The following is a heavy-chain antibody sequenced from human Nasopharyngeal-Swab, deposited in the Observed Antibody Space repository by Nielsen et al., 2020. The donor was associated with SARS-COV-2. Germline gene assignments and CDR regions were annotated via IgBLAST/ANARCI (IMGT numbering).Heavy chain of an antibody. CDR2: ISWNSGSI. CDR1: GFTFDDYA. J-gene: IGHJ3*02. D-gene: IGHD1-26*01. V-gene: IGHV3-9*01. Sequence: GGSLRLSCAASGFTFDDYAMHWVRQAPGKGLEWVSGISWNSGSIGYADSVKGRFTISRDNAKNSLYLQMNSLRAEDTALYYCAGGQDDAFDIWGQGTMVTVSS. CDR3: AGGQDDAFDI.